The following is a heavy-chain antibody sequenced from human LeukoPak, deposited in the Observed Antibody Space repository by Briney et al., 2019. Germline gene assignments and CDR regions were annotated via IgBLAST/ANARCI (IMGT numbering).Heavy chain of an antibody. Sequence: ASVKVSCKAFGGSFSSEAVSWVRQAPGQGLEWMGGIIPIFGTANYAQKFQGRVTITTDESTSTAYMEVSSLRSEDTAVYYCGRKAGDCGGGSCYSIDYWGQGTLVTVSS. D-gene: IGHD2-15*01. J-gene: IGHJ4*02. CDR2: IIPIFGTA. CDR3: GRKAGDCGGGSCYSIDY. CDR1: GGSFSSEA. V-gene: IGHV1-69*05.